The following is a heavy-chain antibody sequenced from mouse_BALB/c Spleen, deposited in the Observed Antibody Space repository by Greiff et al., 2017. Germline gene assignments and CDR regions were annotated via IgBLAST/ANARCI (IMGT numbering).Heavy chain of an antibody. Sequence: EVKLVESGGGLVKPGGSLKLSCAASGFTFSSYAMSWVRQTPEKRLEWVASISSGGSTYYPDSVKGRFIISRDNARNILYLQMSSLRSEDTAMYYCARVEDGYYPWFAYWGQGTLVTVSA. D-gene: IGHD2-3*01. CDR1: GFTFSSYA. CDR2: ISSGGST. V-gene: IGHV5-6-5*01. CDR3: ARVEDGYYPWFAY. J-gene: IGHJ3*01.